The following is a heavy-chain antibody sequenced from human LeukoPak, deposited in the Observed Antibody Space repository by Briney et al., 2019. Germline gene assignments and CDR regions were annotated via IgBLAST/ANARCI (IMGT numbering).Heavy chain of an antibody. CDR3: ARGISSSRIYSYYYYYMDV. CDR2: IYTSGST. V-gene: IGHV4-4*07. J-gene: IGHJ6*03. D-gene: IGHD6-13*01. CDR1: GGSISSYY. Sequence: SETLSLTCTVSGGSISSYYWSWIRQPAGKGLEWIGRIYTSGSTNYNPSLKSRVTMSVDTSKNQFSLKLSPVTAADTAVYYCARGISSSRIYSYYYYYMDVWGKGTTATVSS.